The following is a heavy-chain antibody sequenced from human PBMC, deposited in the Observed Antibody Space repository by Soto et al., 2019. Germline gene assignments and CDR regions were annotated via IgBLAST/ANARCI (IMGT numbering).Heavy chain of an antibody. CDR2: FIPVYRTL. J-gene: IGHJ4*02. CDR1: GCSFGNSA. V-gene: IGHV1-69*13. D-gene: IGHD3-3*01. CDR3: ATGVIWIGYFTVDS. Sequence: SVKVSCKASGCSFGNSAINWVRQTPGQGLEWLGGFIPVYRTLNYAQKFQGRVTITADESTGTAYMTLSSLASDDTAVYYCATGVIWIGYFTVDSWGQGTRVTVSS.